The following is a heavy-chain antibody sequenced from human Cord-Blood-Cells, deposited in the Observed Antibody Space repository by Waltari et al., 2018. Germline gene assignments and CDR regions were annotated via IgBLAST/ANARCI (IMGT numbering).Heavy chain of an antibody. CDR2: KNPNSGNT. V-gene: IGHV1-8*03. J-gene: IGHJ6*03. D-gene: IGHD6-13*01. Sequence: QVQLVQSGAEVKKPGASVKVSCKASGYTFTSYDINWVRQATGQGLEWMGWKNPNSGNTGYAQKFQGRVTITRNTSISTAYMELSSLRSEDTAVYYCARGMGSSWAYYYYYMDVWGKGTTVTVSS. CDR3: ARGMGSSWAYYYYYMDV. CDR1: GYTFTSYD.